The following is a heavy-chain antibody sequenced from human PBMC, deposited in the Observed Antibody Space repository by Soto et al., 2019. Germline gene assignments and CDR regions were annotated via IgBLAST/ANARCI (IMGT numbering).Heavy chain of an antibody. V-gene: IGHV4-59*01. CDR2: IYYSGST. J-gene: IGHJ4*02. CDR1: GGSISSYY. D-gene: IGHD3-16*02. CDR3: ARCFPGITLGGVIVPAPYFDY. Sequence: PSETLSLTCTVSGGSISSYYWSWIRQPPGKGLEWIGYIYYSGSTNYNPSIKSRVTISVDTSKNQFSLKLSSVTAADTAVYYCARCFPGITLGGVIVPAPYFDYWGQGTLVTVPS.